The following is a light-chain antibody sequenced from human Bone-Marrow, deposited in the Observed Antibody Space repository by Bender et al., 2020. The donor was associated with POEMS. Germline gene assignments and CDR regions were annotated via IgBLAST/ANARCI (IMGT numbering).Light chain of an antibody. CDR2: KDS. Sequence: SSELTQSPSVSVSPGQTARIPCSGDELPNQYAFWYQQKPRQAPVLLLYKDSERPSGIPERFSGSNSGTTATLTISGVQAEDEADYYCQSTDRSRNSVVFGGGTKLTVL. CDR3: QSTDRSRNSVV. V-gene: IGLV3-25*03. J-gene: IGLJ2*01. CDR1: ELPNQY.